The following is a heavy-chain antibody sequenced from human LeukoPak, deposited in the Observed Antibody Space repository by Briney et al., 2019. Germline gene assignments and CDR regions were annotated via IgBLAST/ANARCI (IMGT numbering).Heavy chain of an antibody. CDR3: ARLTVVPAAIQRAFDI. J-gene: IGHJ3*02. Sequence: ASVKVSCKASGYTFTGYYMHWVRQAPGQGLEWMGWINPNSGGTNYAQKFQGRVTMTRDTSISTAYTELSRLRSDDTAVYYCARLTVVPAAIQRAFDIWGQGTMVTVSS. V-gene: IGHV1-2*02. D-gene: IGHD2-2*02. CDR1: GYTFTGYY. CDR2: INPNSGGT.